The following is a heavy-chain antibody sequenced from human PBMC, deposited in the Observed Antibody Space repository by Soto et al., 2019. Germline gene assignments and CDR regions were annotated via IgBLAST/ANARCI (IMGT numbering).Heavy chain of an antibody. V-gene: IGHV1-2*04. Sequence: ASVKVSCKASGYTFTGYYMHWVRQAPGQGLEWMGWINPNSGGTNYAQKFQGWVTMTRDTSISTAYMELSRLRSDDTAVYYCARGRHTYCSGGSCYSGRFDYWGQGTLVTVSS. CDR2: INPNSGGT. D-gene: IGHD2-15*01. CDR1: GYTFTGYY. CDR3: ARGRHTYCSGGSCYSGRFDY. J-gene: IGHJ4*02.